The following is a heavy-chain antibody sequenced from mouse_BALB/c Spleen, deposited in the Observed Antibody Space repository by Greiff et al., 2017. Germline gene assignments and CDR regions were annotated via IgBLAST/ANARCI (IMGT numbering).Heavy chain of an antibody. CDR3: ARSYDGYSWFAY. D-gene: IGHD2-3*01. CDR1: GYSITSDYA. Sequence: EVKLQESGPGLVKPSQSLSLTCTVTGYSITSDYAWYWIRQFPGNKLEWMVYISYSGSTSYNPSLKSRISITRDTSKNQFFLQLNSVTTEDTATYYCARSYDGYSWFAYWGQGTLVTVSA. J-gene: IGHJ3*01. V-gene: IGHV3-2*02. CDR2: ISYSGST.